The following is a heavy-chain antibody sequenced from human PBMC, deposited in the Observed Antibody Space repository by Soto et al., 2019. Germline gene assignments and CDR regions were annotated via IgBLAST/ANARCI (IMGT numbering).Heavy chain of an antibody. D-gene: IGHD2-2*02. CDR2: INHSGST. Sequence: PSETLSLTCAVSGGSISSGYYWSWIRQPPGKGLEWIGEINHSGSTNYNPSLKSRVTISVDTPKNQFSLKLSSVTAADTAVYYCASRNLGYCSSTSCYKYYYYYYGMDVWGQGTTVTVSS. CDR1: GGSISSGYY. V-gene: IGHV4-34*01. J-gene: IGHJ6*02. CDR3: ASRNLGYCSSTSCYKYYYYYYGMDV.